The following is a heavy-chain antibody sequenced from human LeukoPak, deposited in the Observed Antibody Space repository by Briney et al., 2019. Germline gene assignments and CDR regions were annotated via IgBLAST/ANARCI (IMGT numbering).Heavy chain of an antibody. J-gene: IGHJ4*02. Sequence: PGGSLRLSCAASGFTVSSSYMTWVRQAPGKGLEWVSGITGGGGNTYYADSVKGRFTISRGNSKNTLYPQMNSLRAEDTAVYYCASQLIVVVVAATTDYWGQGTLVTVSS. V-gene: IGHV3-53*05. CDR3: ASQLIVVVVAATTDY. CDR1: GFTVSSSY. D-gene: IGHD2-15*01. CDR2: ITGGGGNT.